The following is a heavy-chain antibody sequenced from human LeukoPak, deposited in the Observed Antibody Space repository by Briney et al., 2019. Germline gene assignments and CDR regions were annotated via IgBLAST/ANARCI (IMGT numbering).Heavy chain of an antibody. CDR3: ARIASAGTTFDY. V-gene: IGHV3-23*01. Sequence: PGGSLRLSCAASGFTFSSSPMSWVRQAPGKGLEWVSAVSAGGGNTHYADSVKGRFTISRDNFKNTLYHQMNSLRAEDTAVYYCARIASAGTTFDYWGQGILVTVSS. CDR2: VSAGGGNT. D-gene: IGHD6-13*01. J-gene: IGHJ4*02. CDR1: GFTFSSSP.